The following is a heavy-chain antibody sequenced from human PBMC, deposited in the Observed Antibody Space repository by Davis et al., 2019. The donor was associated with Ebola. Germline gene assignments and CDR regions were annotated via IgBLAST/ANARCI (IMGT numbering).Heavy chain of an antibody. CDR3: ARPTYCSSTTCTVPLAF. D-gene: IGHD2/OR15-2a*01. V-gene: IGHV4-34*08. CDR1: GGTLSSYY. Sequence: PSETLSLTCAVYGGTLSSYYWSWLRKPPGKGLEWIGEIDHIGRAKYNPSLRSRVAISIDTSKNQFSVKMTSLSAADTGLYYCARPTYCSSTTCTVPLAFWGQGTPVIVSS. J-gene: IGHJ4*02. CDR2: IDHIGRA.